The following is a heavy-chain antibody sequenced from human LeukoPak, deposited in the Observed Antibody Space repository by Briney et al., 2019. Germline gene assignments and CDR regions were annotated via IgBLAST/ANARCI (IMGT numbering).Heavy chain of an antibody. CDR2: VSTGGAAT. CDR1: GFTFSSFS. V-gene: IGHV3-23*01. D-gene: IGHD3-10*02. J-gene: IGHJ4*02. Sequence: GGSLRLSCAASGFTFSSFSMNWVCQAPGKGLEWVSTVSTGGAATYYADSVKGRFTISRDNSENTLYLQMNSLRAEDTAVYYCAKKGYACWGTYSYYFDYWGQGTLVTVSS. CDR3: AKKGYACWGTYSYYFDY.